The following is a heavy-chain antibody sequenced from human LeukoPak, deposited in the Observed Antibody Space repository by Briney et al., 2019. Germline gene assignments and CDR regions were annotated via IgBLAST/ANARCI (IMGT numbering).Heavy chain of an antibody. CDR2: IYYSGST. V-gene: IGHV4-30-4*01. CDR3: ARVGSSGYFDY. Sequence: SETLSLTCTVSGGSISSGDYSWSWIRQPPGKGLEWIGYIYYSGSTYYNPSLKSRVTISVDTSKNQFSLKLSSVTAADTAVYYCARVGSSGYFDYWGQGTLVTVSS. J-gene: IGHJ4*02. D-gene: IGHD3-22*01. CDR1: GGSISSGDYS.